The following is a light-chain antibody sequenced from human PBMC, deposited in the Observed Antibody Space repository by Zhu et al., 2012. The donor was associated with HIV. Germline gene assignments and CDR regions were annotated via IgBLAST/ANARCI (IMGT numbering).Light chain of an antibody. CDR2: GAS. V-gene: IGKV3-15*01. CDR3: LQYNNWPHT. Sequence: EIVMTQSPATLSVSPGERATLSCRASQSVSSKLAWYQQKPGQAPRLLIYGASTRATAIPARFSGSGSGTDFTLTISSMESEDFAVYFCLQYNNWPHTFGQGTKLEIK. CDR1: QSVSSK. J-gene: IGKJ2*01.